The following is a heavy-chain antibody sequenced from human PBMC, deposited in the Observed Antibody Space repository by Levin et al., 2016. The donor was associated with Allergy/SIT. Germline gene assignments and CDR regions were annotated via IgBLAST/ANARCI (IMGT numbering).Heavy chain of an antibody. CDR2: IYYSGNT. CDR1: GASVGSDSYF. D-gene: IGHD6-19*01. J-gene: IGHJ4*02. V-gene: IGHV4-61*01. CDR3: GRLDSSGFRRSIDY. Sequence: SETLSLTCTVSGASVGSDSYFWSWLRQPPGKGPEWIGHIYYSGNTNYSPSLHSRVTISLDTSKNQFSLKLSSVTAADTAVYYCGRLDSSGFRRSIDYWGQGTLVTVSS.